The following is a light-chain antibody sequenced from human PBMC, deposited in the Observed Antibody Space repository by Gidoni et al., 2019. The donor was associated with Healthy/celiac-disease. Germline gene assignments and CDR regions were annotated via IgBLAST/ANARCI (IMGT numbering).Light chain of an antibody. V-gene: IGKV3-20*01. Sequence: EIVLTQSPGTLSLSPGERATLSCRASQSVSSSYLAWYQQKPGQAPRLLIYDASSRATGIPDRFSGSGSGTDFTLTISRLEPEDFAMYYCQQYDSSPGTFXQXTKVEIK. CDR1: QSVSSSY. CDR3: QQYDSSPGT. CDR2: DAS. J-gene: IGKJ1*01.